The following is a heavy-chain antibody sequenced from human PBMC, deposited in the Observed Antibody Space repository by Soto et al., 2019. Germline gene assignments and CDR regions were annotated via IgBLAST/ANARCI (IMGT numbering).Heavy chain of an antibody. CDR3: ARVPDY. J-gene: IGHJ4*02. CDR2: MYHSGST. Sequence: QLQLQESGSGVVKPSQTLSLTCAVSGGSISSGGYSWSWIRQPSGKGLEWIGYMYHSGSTYYNPSLKSRVTISIDRSNNQFSLKLSSVTAADTAVYYCARVPDYWGQGILVTVSS. V-gene: IGHV4-30-2*01. D-gene: IGHD2-2*01. CDR1: GGSISSGGYS.